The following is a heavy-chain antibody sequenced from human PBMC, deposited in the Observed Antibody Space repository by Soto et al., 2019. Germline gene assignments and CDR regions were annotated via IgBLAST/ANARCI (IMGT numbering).Heavy chain of an antibody. CDR2: INSDGSAT. CDR1: GFTFRSYW. CDR3: TRGRGYSNYYGMDV. V-gene: IGHV3-74*01. J-gene: IGHJ6*02. Sequence: PGGSLRLSCAASGFTFRSYWMHWVRQAPGKGLVWVSHINSDGSATRDADSVKGRFTISRDNAKNTLYLQMSSLGAEDTAVYYCTRGRGYSNYYGMDVWGQGTTVTVSS. D-gene: IGHD4-4*01.